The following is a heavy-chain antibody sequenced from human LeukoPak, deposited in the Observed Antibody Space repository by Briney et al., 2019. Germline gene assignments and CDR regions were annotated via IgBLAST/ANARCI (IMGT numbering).Heavy chain of an antibody. Sequence: SETLSLTCTVSGGSISSGGYYWSWIRQHPGKGLEWIGYIYYSGSTYYNPSLKSRVTISVDTSKNQFSLKLSSVTAADTAVYYCARGAAAGPYYSYYMDVWGKGTTVTVSS. J-gene: IGHJ6*03. CDR2: IYYSGST. CDR1: GGSISSGGYY. V-gene: IGHV4-31*03. CDR3: ARGAAAGPYYSYYMDV. D-gene: IGHD6-13*01.